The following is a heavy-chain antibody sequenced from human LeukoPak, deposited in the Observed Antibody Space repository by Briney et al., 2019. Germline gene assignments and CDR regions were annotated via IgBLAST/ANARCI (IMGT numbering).Heavy chain of an antibody. CDR1: GYTFTSYA. CDR3: ARGYVDIVPMVYAEGDAFDI. V-gene: IGHV7-4-1*02. CDR2: INTNTGNP. D-gene: IGHD2-8*01. J-gene: IGHJ3*02. Sequence: ASVKVSCKASGYTFTSYAMNWVRQAPGQGLEWMGWINTNTGNPTYAQGFTGRFVFSLDTSVSTAYLQISSLKAEDTAAYYCARGYVDIVPMVYAEGDAFDIWGQGTMVTVSS.